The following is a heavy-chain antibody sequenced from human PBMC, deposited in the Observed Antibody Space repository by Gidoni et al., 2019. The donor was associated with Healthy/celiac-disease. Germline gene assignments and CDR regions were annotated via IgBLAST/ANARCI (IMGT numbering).Heavy chain of an antibody. CDR1: GFTFSSYG. Sequence: QVQLVEPGEGVVKPGRSLSLSCAAPGFTFSSYGMHWVGQTPGKGLEWVAVIWYDGSNKYYADSVKGRFTISRDNSKNTLYLQMNSLRAEDTAVYYCARDDSSGGKDYWGQGTLVTVSS. CDR3: ARDDSSGGKDY. CDR2: IWYDGSNK. D-gene: IGHD3-22*01. J-gene: IGHJ4*02. V-gene: IGHV3-33*01.